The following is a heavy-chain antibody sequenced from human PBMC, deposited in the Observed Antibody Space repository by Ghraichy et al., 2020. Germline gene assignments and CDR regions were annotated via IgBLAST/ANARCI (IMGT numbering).Heavy chain of an antibody. D-gene: IGHD3-10*01. CDR1: GFTFSSYW. J-gene: IGHJ3*02. V-gene: IGHV3-7*03. CDR3: ASLVLLWFGESLGAFDI. Sequence: GESLNISCAASGFTFSSYWMSWVRQAPGKGLEWVANIKQDGSEKYYVDSVKGRFTISRDNAKNSLYLQMNSLRAEDTAVYYCASLVLLWFGESLGAFDIWGQGTMVTVSS. CDR2: IKQDGSEK.